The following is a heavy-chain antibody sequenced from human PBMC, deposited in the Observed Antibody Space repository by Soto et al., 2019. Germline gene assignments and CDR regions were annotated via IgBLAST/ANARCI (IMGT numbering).Heavy chain of an antibody. J-gene: IGHJ5*02. CDR2: IIPLFGTT. CDR3: ARGATHGSSWYFWFAP. V-gene: IGHV1-69*01. D-gene: IGHD6-13*01. Sequence: QMQLVQSGAEVRMPGSSVKVSCKASGGTFSTYSINWVRQAPGQGLEWMGGIIPLFGTTNYAQKFKGRVTIPADEPTSTAYRELSSLRAGDAAVYYCARGATHGSSWYFWFAPWGKGPLATVSS. CDR1: GGTFSTYS.